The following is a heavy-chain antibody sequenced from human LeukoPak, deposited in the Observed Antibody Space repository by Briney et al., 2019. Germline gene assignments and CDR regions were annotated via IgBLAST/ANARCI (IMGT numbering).Heavy chain of an antibody. CDR3: ARSPLVAVAGTREYYFYYMDV. CDR2: IIPIFATA. V-gene: IGHV1-69*05. D-gene: IGHD6-19*01. Sequence: ASVKVSCKAPGGTFSNYAISWVRQAPGQGLEWMGGIIPIFATANYAQKFQGRVTITTDESTSTAYMELSSLRPEDTAVYYCARSPLVAVAGTREYYFYYMDVWGKGTTVTVSS. J-gene: IGHJ6*03. CDR1: GGTFSNYA.